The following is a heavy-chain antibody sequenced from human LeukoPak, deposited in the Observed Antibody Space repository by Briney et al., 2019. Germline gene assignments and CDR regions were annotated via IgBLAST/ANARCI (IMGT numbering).Heavy chain of an antibody. CDR3: ARVPYYYDSSGYYSGGEFDY. CDR1: GFAVSSNY. J-gene: IGHJ4*02. Sequence: GGSLRLSCAASGFAVSSNYMSWVRQAPGKGLEWVSVIYSGGSTYYADSVKGRFTISRDNSKNTLYLQMNSLRAEDTAVYYCARVPYYYDSSGYYSGGEFDYWGQGTLVTVSS. V-gene: IGHV3-53*01. CDR2: IYSGGST. D-gene: IGHD3-22*01.